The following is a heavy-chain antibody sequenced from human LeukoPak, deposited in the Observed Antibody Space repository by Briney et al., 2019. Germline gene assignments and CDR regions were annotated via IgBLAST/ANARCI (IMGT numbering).Heavy chain of an antibody. Sequence: ASVKVSCKASGYTFTSYYMHWVRQPPGQGLEWMGIINPSGGSTSYAQKFQGRVTMTRDTSTSTVYMELSSLRSEDTAVYYCARDRVVRGVIKYWFDPWGQGTLVTVSS. CDR2: INPSGGST. D-gene: IGHD3-10*01. J-gene: IGHJ5*02. CDR3: ARDRVVRGVIKYWFDP. CDR1: GYTFTSYY. V-gene: IGHV1-46*01.